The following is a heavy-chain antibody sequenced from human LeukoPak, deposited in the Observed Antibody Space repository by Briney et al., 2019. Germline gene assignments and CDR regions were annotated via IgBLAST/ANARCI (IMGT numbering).Heavy chain of an antibody. D-gene: IGHD6-13*01. CDR2: IYYSGST. V-gene: IGHV4-61*08. Sequence: SETLSLTCTVSGGSISSGGYYWSWIRQHPGKGLEWIGYIYYSGSTNYNPSLKSRVTISVDTSKNQFSLKLSSVTAADTAVYYCARDSPWYEEGALYYFDYWGQGTLVTVSS. CDR3: ARDSPWYEEGALYYFDY. J-gene: IGHJ4*02. CDR1: GGSISSGGYY.